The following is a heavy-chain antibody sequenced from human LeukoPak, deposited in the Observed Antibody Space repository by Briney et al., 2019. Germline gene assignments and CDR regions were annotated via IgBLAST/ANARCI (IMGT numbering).Heavy chain of an antibody. J-gene: IGHJ5*02. Sequence: SETLSLTCTVSGGSISSTTYYWGWIRQPPGKGLEWIGSIYYSGSTYYNPSLKSRVTISVDTSKNQFSLKLSFVTAADTAVYYCARERSMVRGLSWFDPWGQGTLVTVSS. V-gene: IGHV4-39*07. CDR1: GGSISSTTYY. D-gene: IGHD3-10*01. CDR2: IYYSGST. CDR3: ARERSMVRGLSWFDP.